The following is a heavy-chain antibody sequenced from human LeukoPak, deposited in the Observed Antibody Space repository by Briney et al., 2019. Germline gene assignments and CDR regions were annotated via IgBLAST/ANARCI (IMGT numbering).Heavy chain of an antibody. V-gene: IGHV3-30*18. CDR3: AKGQAYYDSSGYHGDFDY. J-gene: IGHJ4*02. CDR1: GFTFSTYG. Sequence: GGSLRLSCAASGFTFSTYGMHWVRQAPGKGLEWVAVISYDGSKEYYADSVKGRSTISRDNSKNTLYLQMNSLRAEDTAVYYCAKGQAYYDSSGYHGDFDYWGQGTLVTVSS. CDR2: ISYDGSKE. D-gene: IGHD3-22*01.